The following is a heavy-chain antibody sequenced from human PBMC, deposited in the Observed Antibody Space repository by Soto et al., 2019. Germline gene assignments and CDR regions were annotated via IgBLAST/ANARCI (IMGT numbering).Heavy chain of an antibody. CDR1: GGSFRNHA. J-gene: IGHJ6*02. CDR2: IIPIFGTQ. CDR3: ASSILIRDEGFADLSNFEHHYYYYAMDV. V-gene: IGHV1-69*01. D-gene: IGHD3-10*01. Sequence: QVQLVQSGAEVKKPGSSVKVSCKASGGSFRNHAMSWVRQAPGQGLEWMGGIIPIFGTQNYAQKFEGRVTITPDDTTTTAYMDLSSLRSEDTVVYYCASSILIRDEGFADLSNFEHHYYYYAMDVWGQGTTVTVSS.